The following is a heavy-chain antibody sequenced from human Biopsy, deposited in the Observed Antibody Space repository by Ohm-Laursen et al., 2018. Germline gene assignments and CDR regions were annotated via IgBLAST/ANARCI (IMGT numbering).Heavy chain of an antibody. CDR3: VREPKTGTAEAWYFDL. D-gene: IGHD3-9*01. CDR2: ISYNERT. Sequence: SQTLSLTCSVSGASVKTSGYFWAWIRQRLGKGLEWIGYISYNERTHYNPSLTSRLAISFDTSNNRISLQLRSVSVAGTAVYYCVREPKTGTAEAWYFDLWGRGSPVTVPS. CDR1: GASVKTSGYF. V-gene: IGHV4-31*03. J-gene: IGHJ2*01.